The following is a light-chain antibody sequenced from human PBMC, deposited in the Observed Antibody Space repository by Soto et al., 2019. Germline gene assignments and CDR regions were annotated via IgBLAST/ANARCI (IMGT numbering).Light chain of an antibody. J-gene: IGKJ4*01. CDR2: DAY. V-gene: IGKV3-11*01. CDR1: QSISVY. CDR3: QQRGNWPLT. Sequence: EIVLTQSPATLSLSPGEIATLSCRASQSISVYLAWYQQKLGQAPRLLISDAYNRATGIPARFSGSGSWTDFTLTISGLEPEDFAVYYCQQRGNWPLTFGGGTTVEIK.